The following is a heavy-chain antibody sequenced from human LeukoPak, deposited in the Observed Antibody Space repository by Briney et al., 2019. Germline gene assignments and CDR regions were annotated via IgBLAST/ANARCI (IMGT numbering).Heavy chain of an antibody. Sequence: GASVKVSCKASGYTFTGYYMHWVRRAPGQGLEWMGWINPNSGGTNYAQKFQGRVTMTRDTSISTAYMELSSLRSEDTAVYYCARDRTEYYYDSSGYSPFDYWGQGTLVTVSS. CDR1: GYTFTGYY. J-gene: IGHJ4*02. CDR2: INPNSGGT. CDR3: ARDRTEYYYDSSGYSPFDY. D-gene: IGHD3-22*01. V-gene: IGHV1-2*02.